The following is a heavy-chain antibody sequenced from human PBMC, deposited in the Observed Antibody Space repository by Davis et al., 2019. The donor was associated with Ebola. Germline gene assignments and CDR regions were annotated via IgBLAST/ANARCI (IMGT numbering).Heavy chain of an antibody. J-gene: IGHJ3*02. CDR3: AKVRGQLPTHDAFDI. Sequence: GESLKISCAASGFTFSSYWMSWVRQAPGKGLEWVSAISGGGVSTYQADSVKGRFIISRDNSKNTLYLQMNSLRAEDTAVYYCAKVRGQLPTHDAFDIWGQGTMVTVSS. CDR2: ISGGGVST. CDR1: GFTFSSYW. D-gene: IGHD2-2*01. V-gene: IGHV3-23*01.